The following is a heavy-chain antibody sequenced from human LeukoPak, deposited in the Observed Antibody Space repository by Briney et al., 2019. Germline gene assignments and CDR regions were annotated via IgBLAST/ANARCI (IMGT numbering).Heavy chain of an antibody. CDR2: ISSGGSSI. Sequence: PGGSLRLSCAASGFTFSSYEMNWVRQAPGKGLEWVSYISSGGSSIYYADSVKGRFTISRDNAKNSLYLQMNSLRAEDTAVYYCAREYFSAWYDYWGQGTLVTVSS. V-gene: IGHV3-48*03. J-gene: IGHJ4*02. CDR1: GFTFSSYE. CDR3: AREYFSAWYDY. D-gene: IGHD6-19*01.